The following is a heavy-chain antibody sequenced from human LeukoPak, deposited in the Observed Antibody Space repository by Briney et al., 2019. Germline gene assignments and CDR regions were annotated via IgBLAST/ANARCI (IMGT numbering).Heavy chain of an antibody. Sequence: SETLSLTCTVSGGSISSYYWSWIRQPPGKGLEWIGYIYYSGSTNYNPSLKSRVTISVDTSKNQFSLKLSSVTAADTAVYYCVRLSYPNYMDVWGKGTTVTISS. CDR1: GGSISSYY. CDR2: IYYSGST. V-gene: IGHV4-59*01. D-gene: IGHD3-16*02. J-gene: IGHJ6*03. CDR3: VRLSYPNYMDV.